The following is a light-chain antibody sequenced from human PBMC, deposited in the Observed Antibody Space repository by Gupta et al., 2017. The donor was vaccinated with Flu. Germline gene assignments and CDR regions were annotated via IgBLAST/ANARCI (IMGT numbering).Light chain of an antibody. CDR3: SSHAGRVTWV. CDR2: DVT. CDR1: SNDVGGSNR. J-gene: IGLJ1*01. Sequence: SAPTQPRSVSGSPGQSVTISCTGSSNDVGGSNRVSWYQQRPGKAPKLILYDVTERPSGVPDRFSGSKSGNTASLTISGLQADDEADYYCSSHAGRVTWVFGTGTTVTV. V-gene: IGLV2-11*01.